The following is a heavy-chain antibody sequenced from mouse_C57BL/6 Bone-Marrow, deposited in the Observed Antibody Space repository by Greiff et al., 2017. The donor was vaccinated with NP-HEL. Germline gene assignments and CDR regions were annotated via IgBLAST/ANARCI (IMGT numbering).Heavy chain of an antibody. Sequence: EVMLVESGPGLAKPSQTLSLTCSVTGYSITSDYWNWIRKFPGNKLEYMGYISYSGSTYYNPSLKSRISITRDTSKNQYYLQLNSVTTEDTATYYCARSYYGNYEGVSYAMDYWGQGTSVTVSS. CDR2: ISYSGST. V-gene: IGHV3-8*01. D-gene: IGHD2-10*01. CDR3: ARSYYGNYEGVSYAMDY. CDR1: GYSITSDY. J-gene: IGHJ4*01.